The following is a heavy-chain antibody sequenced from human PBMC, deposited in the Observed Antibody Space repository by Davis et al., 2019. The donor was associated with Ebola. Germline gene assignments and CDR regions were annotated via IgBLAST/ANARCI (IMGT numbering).Heavy chain of an antibody. CDR2: INPNSGGT. CDR3: ARFEAHIVVVTAAFDI. J-gene: IGHJ3*02. V-gene: IGHV1-2*06. Sequence: AASVKVSCKASGYTFTSYGISWVRQAPGQGLEWMGRINPNSGGTNYAQKFQGRVTMTRDTSISTAYMELSRLRSDDTAVYYCARFEAHIVVVTAAFDIWGQGTMVTVSS. CDR1: GYTFTSYG. D-gene: IGHD2-21*02.